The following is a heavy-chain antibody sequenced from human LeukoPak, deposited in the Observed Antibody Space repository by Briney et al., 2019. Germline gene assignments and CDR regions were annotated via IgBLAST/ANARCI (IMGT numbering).Heavy chain of an antibody. CDR2: INHSGST. CDR1: GGSFSGYY. J-gene: IGHJ6*02. V-gene: IGHV4-34*01. CDR3: ARGNGRLNYYYYGMDV. Sequence: PSETLSLTCAVYGGSFSGYYWSRIRQPPGKGLEWIGEINHSGSTNYNPSLKSRVTISVDTSKNQFSLKLSSVTAADTAVYYCARGNGRLNYYYYGMDVWGQGTTVTVSS.